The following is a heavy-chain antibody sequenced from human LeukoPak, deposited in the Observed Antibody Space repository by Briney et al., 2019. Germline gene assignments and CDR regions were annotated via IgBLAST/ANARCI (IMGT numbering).Heavy chain of an antibody. V-gene: IGHV3-23*01. D-gene: IGHD2-15*01. CDR1: GFTFSSSA. CDR2: ISGSGGST. J-gene: IGHJ4*02. CDR3: ARTGYCSGGSCYTGPFDY. Sequence: GGSLRLSCAASGFTFSSSAMSWVRQAPGKGLEWVSAISGSGGSTYYADSVKGRFTISRDNSKNTLYLQMNSLRAEDTAVYYCARTGYCSGGSCYTGPFDYWGQGTLVTVSS.